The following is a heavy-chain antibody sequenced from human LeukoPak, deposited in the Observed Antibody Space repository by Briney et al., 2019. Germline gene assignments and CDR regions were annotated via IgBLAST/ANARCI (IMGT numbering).Heavy chain of an antibody. CDR2: IYSGGST. J-gene: IGHJ4*02. V-gene: IGHV3-53*01. Sequence: PGGSLRLSCAASGFTVSSKDMSWVRQAPGKGLECISVIYSGGSTDYADSVKGRLTISRDNSKNTLYLQLNSRRAEDTAVYYCARVVDHDYGDYYLDYWGQGALGTVSS. D-gene: IGHD4-17*01. CDR3: ARVVDHDYGDYYLDY. CDR1: GFTVSSKD.